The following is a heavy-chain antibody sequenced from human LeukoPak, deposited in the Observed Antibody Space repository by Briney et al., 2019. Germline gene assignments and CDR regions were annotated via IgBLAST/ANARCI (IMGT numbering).Heavy chain of an antibody. CDR3: ARELGV. D-gene: IGHD3-16*01. CDR1: GGSISSGGYS. J-gene: IGHJ4*02. Sequence: SQTLSLTCAVSGGSISSGGYSWSWIRQPPGKGLEWIGRIYTSGSTNYNPSLKSRVTISLDTSKNQISLKLNSVTAADTAVYYCARELGVWGQGTLVTVPS. V-gene: IGHV4-61*02. CDR2: IYTSGST.